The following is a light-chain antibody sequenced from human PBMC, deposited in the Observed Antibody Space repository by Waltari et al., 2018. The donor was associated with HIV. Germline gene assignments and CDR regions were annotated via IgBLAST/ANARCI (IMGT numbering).Light chain of an antibody. CDR3: QLFQCCNNWV. CDR2: HDR. Sequence: SYVLTQPPSVSVAPGQTARITCEGNKIGSESVHWYQQRPGQAPVVVIYHDRDPPSGIPERFSGSNSGNTATLTITRVEAGDEADYYCQLFQCCNNWVFGGGTKLTVL. J-gene: IGLJ3*02. CDR1: KIGSES. V-gene: IGLV3-21*01.